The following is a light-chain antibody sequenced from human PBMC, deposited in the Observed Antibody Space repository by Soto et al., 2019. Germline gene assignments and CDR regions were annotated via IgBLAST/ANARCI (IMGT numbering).Light chain of an antibody. Sequence: QSVLTQPPSASGTPGQRVTISCSGSSSNIGRNTVSWYQQLPGTAPKLLIYSNNQRPSGVPDRFSGSKSGTSASLAISGLQSEDEADYYCSAYTVSRTYVFGTGTKLTVL. CDR3: SAYTVSRTYV. J-gene: IGLJ1*01. V-gene: IGLV1-44*01. CDR1: SSNIGRNT. CDR2: SNN.